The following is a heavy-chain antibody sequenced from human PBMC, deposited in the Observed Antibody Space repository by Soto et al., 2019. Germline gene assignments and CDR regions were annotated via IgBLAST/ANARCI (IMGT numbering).Heavy chain of an antibody. D-gene: IGHD2-8*01. Sequence: EVQLLESGGGVVQPGGSLRLSCAASGFTFSDYAMSWVRQTPGKGLQWVSGVGGSDDDKHYADSVRGRFIVSRDNSKNTLYLQMNSLRADDTAIYYCEKDATSFNGVWDPFAMWGQGKEVTVSS. CDR2: VGGSDDDK. CDR1: GFTFSDYA. V-gene: IGHV3-23*01. CDR3: EKDATSFNGVWDPFAM. J-gene: IGHJ3*02.